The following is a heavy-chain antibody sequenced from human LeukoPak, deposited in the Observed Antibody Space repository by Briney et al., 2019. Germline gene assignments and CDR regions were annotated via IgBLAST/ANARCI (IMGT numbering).Heavy chain of an antibody. Sequence: SETLSLTCTVSGGSISSYYWSWIRQPPGKGLEWIGYIYYSGRTNYNPSLKSRVTISVDTSKNQFSLKLSSVTAADTAVYYCARGGQITMVRGVAAFDYWGQGTLVTVSS. CDR3: ARGGQITMVRGVAAFDY. CDR2: IYYSGRT. D-gene: IGHD3-10*01. CDR1: GGSISSYY. V-gene: IGHV4-59*01. J-gene: IGHJ4*02.